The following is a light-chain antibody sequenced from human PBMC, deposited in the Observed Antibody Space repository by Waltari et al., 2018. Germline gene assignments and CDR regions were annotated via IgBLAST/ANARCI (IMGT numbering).Light chain of an antibody. J-gene: IGLJ1*01. V-gene: IGLV2-23*02. Sequence: QSALTQPASVSGTPGQSITISCTGTTSDVGAYDLVSWYQQHPGDAPKFLIFEVFKRPAGISSRFSGSKSGSPASLTISGLQPEDEGDYCCCSYAGRGTYVFGSGTKVTVL. CDR2: EVF. CDR3: CSYAGRGTYV. CDR1: TSDVGAYDL.